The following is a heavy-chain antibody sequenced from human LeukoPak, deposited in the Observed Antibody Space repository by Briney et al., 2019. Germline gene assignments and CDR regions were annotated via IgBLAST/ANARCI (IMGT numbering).Heavy chain of an antibody. V-gene: IGHV1-2*02. CDR2: INPNSGGT. CDR3: ASLTSSSGYDDTFDI. D-gene: IGHD3-22*01. J-gene: IGHJ3*02. Sequence: ASVKVSCKAPGYTFTSYGISWVRQAPGQGLEWMGWINPNSGGTNYAQKFQGRVTMTRGTSISTAYMELSRLRSDDTAVYYCASLTSSSGYDDTFDIWGQGTMVTVSS. CDR1: GYTFTSYG.